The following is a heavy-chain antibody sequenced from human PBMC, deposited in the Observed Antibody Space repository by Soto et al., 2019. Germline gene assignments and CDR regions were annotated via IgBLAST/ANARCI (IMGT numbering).Heavy chain of an antibody. Sequence: GGSLRLSCAASGFTFSNAWMNWVRQAPGKGLEWVGRIKSKTDGGTTDYAAPVKGRFTISRDDSKNTLYLQMNSLKTEDTAVYYCTTEDQRGSGTNYYYYGMDVWGQGTTVTVSS. J-gene: IGHJ6*02. CDR1: GFTFSNAW. CDR3: TTEDQRGSGTNYYYYGMDV. CDR2: IKSKTDGGTT. V-gene: IGHV3-15*07. D-gene: IGHD3-10*01.